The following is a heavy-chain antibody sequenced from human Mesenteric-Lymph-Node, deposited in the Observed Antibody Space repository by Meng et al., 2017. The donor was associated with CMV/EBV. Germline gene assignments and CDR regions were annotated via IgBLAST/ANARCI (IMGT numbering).Heavy chain of an antibody. CDR2: SSDSGGTK. Sequence: GESLKISCAVSGFTFNNFAMSWVRQAPGKRLEWVSASSDSGGTKSYADSVKGRFTISRDNAKNSLYLQMNSLRAEDTALYYCTKTYCSSTFCYNYFDYWGQGTLVTVSS. CDR1: GFTFNNFA. V-gene: IGHV3-23*01. D-gene: IGHD2-2*01. J-gene: IGHJ4*02. CDR3: TKTYCSSTFCYNYFDY.